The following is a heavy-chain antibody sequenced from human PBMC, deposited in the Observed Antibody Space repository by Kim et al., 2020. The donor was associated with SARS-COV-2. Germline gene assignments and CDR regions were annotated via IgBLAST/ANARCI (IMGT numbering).Heavy chain of an antibody. V-gene: IGHV3-23*01. CDR1: GFTFSNYA. CDR2: ISGSGTNT. D-gene: IGHD6-13*01. Sequence: GGSLRLSCAASGFTFSNYAMSWVRQAPGKGLEWVSSISGSGTNTYYADSVKDRFTISRDNSRNTLYLHMNSLRAEDTAVYYCAKGILAAGTFHYYYYGMDVWGQGTTVTVSS. J-gene: IGHJ6*02. CDR3: AKGILAAGTFHYYYYGMDV.